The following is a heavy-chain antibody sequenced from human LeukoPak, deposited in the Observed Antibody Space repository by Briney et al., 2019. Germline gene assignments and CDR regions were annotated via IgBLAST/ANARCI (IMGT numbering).Heavy chain of an antibody. D-gene: IGHD3-16*02. CDR1: GFTFSSYA. Sequence: PGGSLRLSCAASGFTFSSYAMSWVRQAPGKGLEWVSAISGSGGSTYYADSVKGRFTISGDNSKNTLYLQMNSLRAEDTAVYYCAKASGYVWGSYRHWGQGTLVTVSS. V-gene: IGHV3-23*01. CDR2: ISGSGGST. CDR3: AKASGYVWGSYRH. J-gene: IGHJ4*02.